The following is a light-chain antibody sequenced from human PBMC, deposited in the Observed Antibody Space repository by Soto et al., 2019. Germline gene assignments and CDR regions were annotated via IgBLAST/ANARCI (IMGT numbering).Light chain of an antibody. CDR3: HTWHTSLRAGV. CDR1: SSNIGNNY. CDR2: DDD. V-gene: IGLV1-51*01. J-gene: IGLJ2*01. Sequence: QSVLTQPPSVSAAPGQKVTISCSGSSSNIGNNYVSWYQQLPGTVPKLLISDDDKRPSGIPDRFSGSKSGTSATLGITGLQSGDEADYYCHTWHTSLRAGVFGGGTKLTVL.